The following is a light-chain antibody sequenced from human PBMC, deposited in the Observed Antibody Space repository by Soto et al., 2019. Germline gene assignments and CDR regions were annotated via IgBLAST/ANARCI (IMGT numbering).Light chain of an antibody. CDR1: QDSSNY. V-gene: IGKV1-33*01. J-gene: IGKJ3*01. CDR2: DAS. CDR3: QQYDNLLPVT. Sequence: DIQMTQSPSSLSASVGDRVTITCQASQDSSNYLNWYQQKPGKDPKHLIYDASNLETRVPSRFSVSGSGTDFTSTISSMQPEDITTYYCQQYDNLLPVTFGPGNKVDIK.